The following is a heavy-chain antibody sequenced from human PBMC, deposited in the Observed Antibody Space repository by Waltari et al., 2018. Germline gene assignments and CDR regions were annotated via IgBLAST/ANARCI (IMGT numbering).Heavy chain of an antibody. CDR2: IYTSGTT. Sequence: QVQLQESGPGLVKPSQTLSLTCSVSGGSITSGNYYWTWIRKPAGKGLEWIGGIYTSGTTDYNPSLKSRVTMSMDTSKNQFSLNLSSVTAADTAVYYCARFPRDYSFDYWGQGTLVTVSS. J-gene: IGHJ4*02. CDR1: GGSITSGNYY. CDR3: ARFPRDYSFDY. V-gene: IGHV4-61*02. D-gene: IGHD4-17*01.